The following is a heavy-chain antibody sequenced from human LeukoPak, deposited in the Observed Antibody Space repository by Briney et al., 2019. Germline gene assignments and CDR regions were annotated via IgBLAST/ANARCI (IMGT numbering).Heavy chain of an antibody. CDR1: GYTFTTYY. CDR2: INPSGGST. CDR3: AREGEIGYDLSDY. V-gene: IGHV1-46*01. Sequence: ASVKVSCKASGYTFTTYYMHWVRQAPGQGLEWMGIINPSGGSTSYAQKFQGRVTVTRDTSTSTVYMELSSLRSEDTAMYYCAREGEIGYDLSDYWGQGTLVTVSS. D-gene: IGHD5-12*01. J-gene: IGHJ4*02.